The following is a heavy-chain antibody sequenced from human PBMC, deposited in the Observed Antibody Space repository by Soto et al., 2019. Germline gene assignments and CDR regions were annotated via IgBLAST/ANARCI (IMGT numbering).Heavy chain of an antibody. CDR2: IFYSGST. J-gene: IGHJ4*02. Sequence: QVQLQESGPGLVKPSETLSLTCSVSGGSVSSASFYWSWIRQPPGKGLEWIGYIFYSGSTKYNPSLRGRVTISEDTSKNQFSLNLTYVTAADTAVYYCERADRGGSCQAFDCWGQGNLVTVSS. D-gene: IGHD2-15*01. CDR1: GGSVSSASFY. V-gene: IGHV4-61*01. CDR3: ERADRGGSCQAFDC.